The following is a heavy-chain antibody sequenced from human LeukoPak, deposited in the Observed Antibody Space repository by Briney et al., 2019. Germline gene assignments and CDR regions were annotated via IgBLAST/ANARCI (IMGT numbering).Heavy chain of an antibody. CDR2: INSDGRST. J-gene: IGHJ4*02. D-gene: IGHD4-23*01. Sequence: GGSLRLSCAGSGITFSSYWMHWVRQAPGKGLVWVSRINSDGRSTNYADSVKGRFTISRDNAKNTLYLQMNSLRAEDTAVYYCARSAYPGNSVIEDWGRGTPVTVSS. CDR1: GITFSSYW. CDR3: ARSAYPGNSVIED. V-gene: IGHV3-74*01.